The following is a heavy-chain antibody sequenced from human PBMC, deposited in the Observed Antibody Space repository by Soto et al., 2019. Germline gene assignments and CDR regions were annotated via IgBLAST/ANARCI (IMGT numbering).Heavy chain of an antibody. V-gene: IGHV3-23*01. Sequence: EVQLLESGGGLVQPGGSLRLSCAASGFTFSSYAMSWVRQAPGKGLEWVSAISGSGGSTYYADSVKGRFTISRDNSKNTLYLKMNSLRAEDTAVYYCAKDWWGGGYYGSGSYYTAYGMDVWGQGTTVTVSS. J-gene: IGHJ6*02. CDR2: ISGSGGST. CDR1: GFTFSSYA. CDR3: AKDWWGGGYYGSGSYYTAYGMDV. D-gene: IGHD3-10*01.